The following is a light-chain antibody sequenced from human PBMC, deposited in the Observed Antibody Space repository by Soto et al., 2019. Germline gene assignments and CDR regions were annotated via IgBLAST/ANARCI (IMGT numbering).Light chain of an antibody. CDR3: QQYNNWPRT. Sequence: EILLTQSPGTLSLSPGERATLSCRASQTISSDYLAWYQQKPGQAPRLLIFGASTRATGIPARFSGSGSGTEFTLTISSLQSEDFAVYYCQQYNNWPRTFGQGTKVDIK. CDR2: GAS. CDR1: QTISSD. V-gene: IGKV3-15*01. J-gene: IGKJ1*01.